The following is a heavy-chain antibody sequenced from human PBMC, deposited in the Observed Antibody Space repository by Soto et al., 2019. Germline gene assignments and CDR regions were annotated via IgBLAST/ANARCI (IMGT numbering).Heavy chain of an antibody. V-gene: IGHV3-23*01. J-gene: IGHJ4*02. CDR3: AKDPSSGFAMENYFDY. D-gene: IGHD3-10*01. CDR1: GFTFSSYA. Sequence: EVQLSGSGGGLVQPGGSLRLSCAASGFTFSSYAMSWVRQAPGKGLEWVSAISGSSTSTYYAASVKGRFTISRDNSKNTLYLQMTSLRAADTAVYYCAKDPSSGFAMENYFDYWGQGTLVTVSS. CDR2: ISGSSTST.